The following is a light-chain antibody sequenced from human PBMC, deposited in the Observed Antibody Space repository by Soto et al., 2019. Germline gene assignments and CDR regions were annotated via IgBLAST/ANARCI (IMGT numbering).Light chain of an antibody. CDR2: EDK. V-gene: IGLV6-57*04. Sequence: NFMLTQPHSVSESPGKTVPTSCTRSRGSIATYYVQWYQQRPGSAPTTVIYEDKQRPSGVPDRFSGSIDSSSNSASLTISGLRTEDEADYYCQSYDNNNHVVFGGGTKLTVL. CDR3: QSYDNNNHVV. J-gene: IGLJ2*01. CDR1: RGSIATYY.